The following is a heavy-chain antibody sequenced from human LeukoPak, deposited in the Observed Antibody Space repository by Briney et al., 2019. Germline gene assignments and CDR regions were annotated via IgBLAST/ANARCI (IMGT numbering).Heavy chain of an antibody. CDR1: GHSFSNYW. D-gene: IGHD3-10*01. CDR3: ARDGSGSPGYYMDV. V-gene: IGHV5-51*01. CDR2: IYYGDSDT. Sequence: PGESLKISCKGSGHSFSNYWIAWVRQMPGKGLEWMVSIYYGDSDTRYSPSFQGQVTISADRSISTAYLQWRSLKASDTAMYYCARDGSGSPGYYMDVWGKGTTVTVSS. J-gene: IGHJ6*03.